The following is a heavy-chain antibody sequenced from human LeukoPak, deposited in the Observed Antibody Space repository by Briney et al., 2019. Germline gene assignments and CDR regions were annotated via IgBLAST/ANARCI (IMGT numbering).Heavy chain of an antibody. J-gene: IGHJ2*01. D-gene: IGHD3-9*01. Sequence: PGGSLRLSCAASGFTFSSYEMNWVRQAPGKGLEWVSYISSSGSTIYYADSVKGRFTISRDNAKNSLYLKMNSLRAEDTAVYYCARDSPNYDILTGYPYWYFDLWGRGTLVTVSS. CDR1: GFTFSSYE. CDR3: ARDSPNYDILTGYPYWYFDL. V-gene: IGHV3-48*03. CDR2: ISSSGSTI.